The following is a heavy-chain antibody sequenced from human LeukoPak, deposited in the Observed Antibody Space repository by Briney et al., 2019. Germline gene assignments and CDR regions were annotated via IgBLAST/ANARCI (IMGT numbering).Heavy chain of an antibody. D-gene: IGHD2-2*03. V-gene: IGHV4-34*01. Sequence: SETLSLTCAVYGGSFSGYYWSWIRQPPGKGLEWIGEINHSGSTNCNPSLKGRVTISVDTSKNQFSLKLSSVTAADTAVYYCARGQPEGLDLAQYYFDYWGQGTLVTVSS. CDR3: ARGQPEGLDLAQYYFDY. CDR1: GGSFSGYY. J-gene: IGHJ4*02. CDR2: INHSGST.